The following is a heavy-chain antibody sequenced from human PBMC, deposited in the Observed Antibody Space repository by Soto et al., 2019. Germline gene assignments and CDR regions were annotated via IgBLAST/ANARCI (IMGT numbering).Heavy chain of an antibody. CDR2: ISAYNGNT. J-gene: IGHJ4*02. Sequence: ASVKVSCKASGYTFTSYGISWVRQAPGQGLEWMGWISAYNGNTNYAQKLQGRVTMTTDTSTSTAYMELRSLRSDDTAVYYCAREGYYYDSSGVNDYWGQGTLVTVSS. CDR3: AREGYYYDSSGVNDY. D-gene: IGHD3-22*01. CDR1: GYTFTSYG. V-gene: IGHV1-18*01.